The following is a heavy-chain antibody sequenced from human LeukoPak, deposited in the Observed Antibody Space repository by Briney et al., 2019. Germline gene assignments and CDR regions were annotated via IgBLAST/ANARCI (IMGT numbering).Heavy chain of an antibody. CDR1: GYTFTGYY. V-gene: IGHV1-2*04. J-gene: IGHJ4*02. Sequence: GAPVKVSCKASGYTFTGYYMHWVRQAPGQGLEWMGWINPNSGGTNYAQKFQGWVTMTRDTSISTAYMKLSRLRSDDTAVYYCARCYGSGSYLDYWGQGTLVTVSS. CDR2: INPNSGGT. D-gene: IGHD3-10*01. CDR3: ARCYGSGSYLDY.